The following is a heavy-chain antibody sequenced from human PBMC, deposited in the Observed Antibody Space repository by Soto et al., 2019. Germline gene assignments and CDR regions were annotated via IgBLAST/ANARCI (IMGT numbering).Heavy chain of an antibody. CDR1: QFSFSSYW. CDR2: INHDGSKT. D-gene: IGHD6-13*01. Sequence: PGGSLRLSCAASQFSFSSYWMHWVRQVPGKGPAWVSRINHDGSKTEYADSVKGRFTISRDNTNNTLYLQMNSLRVEDTATYYCVREPWGFSGTWYDYWGQGTLVTVS. V-gene: IGHV3-74*01. J-gene: IGHJ4*02. CDR3: VREPWGFSGTWYDY.